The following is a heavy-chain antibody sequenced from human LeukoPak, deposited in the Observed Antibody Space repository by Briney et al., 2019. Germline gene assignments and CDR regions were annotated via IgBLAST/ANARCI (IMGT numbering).Heavy chain of an antibody. CDR3: ARVDGDYVRLGAFDI. D-gene: IGHD4-17*01. CDR1: GGSISSGDYY. J-gene: IGHJ3*02. Sequence: SETLSLTCTVSGGSISSGDYYWRWIRQPPGKGLEWIGYIYYSGSTYYNPSLKSRVTVSVDTSKNQFSLKLSSVTAAATAVYYCARVDGDYVRLGAFDIWGQGTMVTVSS. V-gene: IGHV4-30-4*01. CDR2: IYYSGST.